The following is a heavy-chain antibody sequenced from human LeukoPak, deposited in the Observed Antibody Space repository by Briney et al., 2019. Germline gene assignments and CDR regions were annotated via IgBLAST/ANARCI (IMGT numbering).Heavy chain of an antibody. J-gene: IGHJ4*02. CDR2: IYPGDSDT. CDR3: ARTGDCSSTSCYSLDY. Sequence: GESLQISCKGSGYSFTSYWIGWVRQMPGKGLEWMGIIYPGDSDTRYSPSFQGQVTISADKSISTAYLQWSSLKASDTAMYYCARTGDCSSTSCYSLDYWGQGTLVTVSS. D-gene: IGHD2-2*02. V-gene: IGHV5-51*01. CDR1: GYSFTSYW.